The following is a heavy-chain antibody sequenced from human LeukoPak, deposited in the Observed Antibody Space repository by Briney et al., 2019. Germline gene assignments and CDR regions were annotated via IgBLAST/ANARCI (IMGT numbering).Heavy chain of an antibody. CDR3: ARDWDYDSSGYYDAFDI. CDR1: GGSISSTY. J-gene: IGHJ3*02. CDR2: INHSGTV. Sequence: PSETLSLTCSVSGGSISSTYWNWIRQSPGKGLEWIGDINHSGTVNYNPSLKSRVTISVDASKNQFSLKMTSVTAADTAVYYCARDWDYDSSGYYDAFDIWGQGKMGTVS. V-gene: IGHV4-59*01. D-gene: IGHD3-22*01.